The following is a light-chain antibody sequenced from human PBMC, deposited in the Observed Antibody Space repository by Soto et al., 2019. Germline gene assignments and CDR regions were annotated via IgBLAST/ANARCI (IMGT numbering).Light chain of an antibody. CDR3: QSYDSSLTVV. J-gene: IGLJ2*01. CDR2: GNT. V-gene: IGLV1-40*01. CDR1: SSNIGAGYD. Sequence: QSVLTQPPSVSGAPGQRVTISCTGSSSNIGAGYDVHWYQQFPGTTPKFLIYGNTNRPSGVPDRFSASKSGTSAPLDITGLQAGDEAEYFCQSYDSSLTVVFGGGTKVTVL.